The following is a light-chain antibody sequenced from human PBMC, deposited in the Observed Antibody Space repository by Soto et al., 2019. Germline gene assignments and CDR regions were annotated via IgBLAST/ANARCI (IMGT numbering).Light chain of an antibody. V-gene: IGLV2-14*01. Sequence: QSALTQPASVSGSPGQSITISCTGTSSDVGGFNYVSWYQQHPGKAPKLLIYEVSNRPSGVSHRFSGSKSGNTASLTISGLQAEDEADYYCSSYTSSSTQVVGTGTKLTVL. J-gene: IGLJ1*01. CDR1: SSDVGGFNY. CDR2: EVS. CDR3: SSYTSSSTQV.